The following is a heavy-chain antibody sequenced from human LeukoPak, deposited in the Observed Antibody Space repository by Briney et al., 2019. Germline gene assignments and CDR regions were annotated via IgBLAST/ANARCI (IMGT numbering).Heavy chain of an antibody. J-gene: IGHJ5*02. CDR1: GYTFTSYA. CDR2: INAGNGNT. V-gene: IGHV1-3*01. Sequence: GASVKVSCKASGYTFTSYAMHWVRQAPGQRLEWMGWINAGNGNTKYSQKFQGRVTITRDTSASTAYMELSSLRSEDTAVYYCARNYYYDSSGYYYNWFDPWGQGTLVTVSS. CDR3: ARNYYYDSSGYYYNWFDP. D-gene: IGHD3-22*01.